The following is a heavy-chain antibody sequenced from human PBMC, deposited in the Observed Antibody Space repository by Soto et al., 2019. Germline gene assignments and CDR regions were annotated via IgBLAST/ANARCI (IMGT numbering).Heavy chain of an antibody. CDR3: ARERAIAPSSFYGMDV. CDR2: ISYDGSNK. J-gene: IGHJ6*02. D-gene: IGHD6-13*01. V-gene: IGHV3-30-3*01. CDR1: GFTFSSYA. Sequence: QVQLVESGGGVVQPGRSLRLSCAASGFTFSSYAMHWVRQAPGKGLEWVAVISYDGSNKYYADSVKGRFTISRDNSKNTLYLQMNSLRAEDTAVYYCARERAIAPSSFYGMDVWGQGTTVTVSS.